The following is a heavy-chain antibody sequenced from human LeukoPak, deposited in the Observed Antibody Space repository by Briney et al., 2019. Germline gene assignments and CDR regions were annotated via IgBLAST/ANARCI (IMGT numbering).Heavy chain of an antibody. CDR2: IYHSGTT. J-gene: IGHJ4*02. Sequence: SETLSLTCAVSGGSITNTNWWSWVRQPPGKGLEWIGEIYHSGTTNYNPSFNSRATISVDKSKNHFSLKLNSVTAADTAIYYCASGYSYPSPFDYWGQGALVTVSS. CDR1: GGSITNTNW. V-gene: IGHV4-4*02. CDR3: ASGYSYPSPFDY. D-gene: IGHD5-18*01.